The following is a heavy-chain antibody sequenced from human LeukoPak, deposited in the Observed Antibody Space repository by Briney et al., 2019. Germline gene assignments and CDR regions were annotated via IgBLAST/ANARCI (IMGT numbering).Heavy chain of an antibody. J-gene: IGHJ6*02. CDR1: GYTFTSYG. V-gene: IGHV1-18*01. D-gene: IGHD2-15*01. CDR3: ARARPRVPHFIGNGMDV. CDR2: ISAYNGNT. Sequence: ASVKVSCKASGYTFTSYGISWVRQAPGQGLEWMGWISAYNGNTNYAQKLQGRVTMTTDTSTSTAYMELRSLRSDDTAVYYCARARPRVPHFIGNGMDVWGQGTTVTVSS.